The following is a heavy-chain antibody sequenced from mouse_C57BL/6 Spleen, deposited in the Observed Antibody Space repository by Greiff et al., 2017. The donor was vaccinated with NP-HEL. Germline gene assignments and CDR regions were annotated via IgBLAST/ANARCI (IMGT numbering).Heavy chain of an antibody. J-gene: IGHJ3*01. D-gene: IGHD2-3*01. Sequence: ESGPGLVKPSQSLSLTCSVTGYSITSGYYWNWIRQFPGNKLEWMGYISYDGSNNYNPSLKNRISITRDTSKNQFFLQLNSVTTEDTATYYCAMDDGYPPWFAYWGQGTLVTVSA. CDR3: AMDDGYPPWFAY. CDR1: GYSITSGYY. CDR2: ISYDGSN. V-gene: IGHV3-6*01.